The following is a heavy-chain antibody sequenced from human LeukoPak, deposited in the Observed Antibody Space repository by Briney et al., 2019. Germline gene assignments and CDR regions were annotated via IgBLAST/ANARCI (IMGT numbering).Heavy chain of an antibody. CDR1: GYTFTSYD. J-gene: IGHJ3*02. CDR2: MNPNSGNT. D-gene: IGHD4-17*01. V-gene: IGHV1-8*01. Sequence: APVKVSCKASGYTFTSYDINWVRQATGQGLEWMGWMNPNSGNTGYAQKFQGRVTITRNTSISTAYMELSSLRSEDTAVYYCARPGNYGETLDAFDIWGQGTMVTVSS. CDR3: ARPGNYGETLDAFDI.